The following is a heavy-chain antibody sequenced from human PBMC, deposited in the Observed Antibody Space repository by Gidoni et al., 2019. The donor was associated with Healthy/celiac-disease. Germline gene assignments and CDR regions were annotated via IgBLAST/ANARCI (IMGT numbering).Heavy chain of an antibody. V-gene: IGHV3-23*01. Sequence: EVQLLESGGGLVQPGGSLRLSCAASGFTFSSYAMSWVRQAPGKGLEWVSAISGSGGSTYYADSVKGRFTISRDNSKNTLYLQMNSLRAEDTAVYYCAATYEGYYGSGDYYFDYWGQGTLVTVSS. D-gene: IGHD3-10*01. CDR3: AATYEGYYGSGDYYFDY. CDR2: ISGSGGST. J-gene: IGHJ4*02. CDR1: GFTFSSYA.